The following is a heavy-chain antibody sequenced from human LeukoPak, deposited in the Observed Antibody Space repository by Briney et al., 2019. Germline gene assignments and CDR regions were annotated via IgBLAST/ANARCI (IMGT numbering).Heavy chain of an antibody. CDR3: ARRVAAAGSFSLVYYYYMDV. CDR2: IYTSGST. V-gene: IGHV4-61*02. J-gene: IGHJ6*03. Sequence: SQTLSLTCTVSGGSISIGSYYWSSVPQPAGKGLEWIGRIYTSGSTNHNPSLKSRVTISVDTPKNQFSLKLSSVTAAHTAVYYCARRVAAAGSFSLVYYYYMDVWGKGTRSPSP. D-gene: IGHD6-13*01. CDR1: GGSISIGSYY.